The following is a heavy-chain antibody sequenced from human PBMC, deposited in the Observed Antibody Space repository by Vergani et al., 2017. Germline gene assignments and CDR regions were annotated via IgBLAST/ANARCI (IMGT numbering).Heavy chain of an antibody. J-gene: IGHJ6*02. Sequence: QVQLVESGGGVVQPGRSLRLSCAASGFTFSSYGMTWVRQAPGKGLEWVAVISYDGSNKYYADSGKGRFTISRDNSKNTLYLQMNSLRAEDTAVYYCAKDYYGSGMDVWGQGTTVTVSS. V-gene: IGHV3-30*18. CDR3: AKDYYGSGMDV. D-gene: IGHD3-10*01. CDR2: ISYDGSNK. CDR1: GFTFSSYG.